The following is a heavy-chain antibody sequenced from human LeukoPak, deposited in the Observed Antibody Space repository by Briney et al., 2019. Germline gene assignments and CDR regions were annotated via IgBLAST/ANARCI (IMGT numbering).Heavy chain of an antibody. J-gene: IGHJ4*02. CDR3: ARKRPTCTNGVCYWNPFDY. D-gene: IGHD2-8*01. Sequence: GSLRLSCAASGFTVSSNYMSWVRQAPGKGLEWLGSIYHAGNTYYNPSLKSRVTISVDTSKNQFSLKLSSVTAADTAVYYCARKRPTCTNGVCYWNPFDYWGQGTLVTVSS. CDR1: GFTVSSNY. V-gene: IGHV4-38-2*01. CDR2: IYHAGNT.